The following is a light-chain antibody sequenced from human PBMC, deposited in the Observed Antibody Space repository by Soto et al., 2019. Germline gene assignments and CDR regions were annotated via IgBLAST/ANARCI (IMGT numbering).Light chain of an antibody. Sequence: QSALTQTASVSGSPGQSITISCNGTSSDVGTYNLVSWYQQNPGKVPKLLIYEANKRPSGVSNRFSGSKSGNTASLTISGLQAEDEADYYCSSYGASSTLFGGGTKLTVL. CDR2: EAN. CDR3: SSYGASSTL. V-gene: IGLV2-23*01. CDR1: SSDVGTYNL. J-gene: IGLJ2*01.